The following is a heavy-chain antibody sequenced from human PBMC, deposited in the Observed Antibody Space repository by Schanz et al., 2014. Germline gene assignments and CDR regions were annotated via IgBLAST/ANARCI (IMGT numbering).Heavy chain of an antibody. CDR3: ARGGATRFDY. V-gene: IGHV3-30*04. D-gene: IGHD1-26*01. Sequence: QVELVESGGGVVQPGRSLRLSCAASGFIFSYYTIHWVRQAPGKGLEWVAVISDDGSRRHYADFVTGRFTISRDNSKDTVYLQMNSLRAEDTAVYYCARGGATRFDYWGQGTLVTVSS. CDR1: GFIFSYYT. CDR2: ISDDGSRR. J-gene: IGHJ4*02.